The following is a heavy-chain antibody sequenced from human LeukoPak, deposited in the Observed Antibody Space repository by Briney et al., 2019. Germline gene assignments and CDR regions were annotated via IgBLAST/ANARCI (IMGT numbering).Heavy chain of an antibody. D-gene: IGHD3-22*01. Sequence: GGSLRLSCAASEFIFSRHHMHWVRQAPGKGLEYVSTISNHGDRTYYADSVKDRFTVSRDNFQNTLYLQMNSLRAEDTAVYYCAKDLGYYYDGTSSLFDYWGQGTLVTVSS. CDR1: EFIFSRHH. V-gene: IGHV3-64*02. CDR2: ISNHGDRT. J-gene: IGHJ4*02. CDR3: AKDLGYYYDGTSSLFDY.